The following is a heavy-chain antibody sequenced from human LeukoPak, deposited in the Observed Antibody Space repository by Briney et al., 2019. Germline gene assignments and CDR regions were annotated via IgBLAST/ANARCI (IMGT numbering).Heavy chain of an antibody. J-gene: IGHJ5*02. CDR2: ISAYNGNT. V-gene: IGHV1-18*01. D-gene: IGHD4-11*01. CDR3: ARDTATTVTNRFDP. Sequence: ASVKVSCKASGYTFTSYGISWVRQAPGQGREWMGWISAYNGNTNYAQKLQGRDTRTTDTSPSTAYMELRRLRSDDSAVYYCARDTATTVTNRFDPWGQGTLVTVSS. CDR1: GYTFTSYG.